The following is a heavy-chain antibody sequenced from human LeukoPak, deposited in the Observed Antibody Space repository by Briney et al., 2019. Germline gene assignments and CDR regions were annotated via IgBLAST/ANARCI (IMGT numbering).Heavy chain of an antibody. V-gene: IGHV3-7*01. Sequence: GGSLRLSCAASGFSFDDYGMNWVRQAPGKGLEWVANMKQDGSETYYVDSVKGRFTISRDNAKNSLYLQMNSLRAEDTAVYYCARDKIVGATHFDYWGQGTLVTVSS. CDR2: MKQDGSET. CDR3: ARDKIVGATHFDY. J-gene: IGHJ4*02. CDR1: GFSFDDYG. D-gene: IGHD1-26*01.